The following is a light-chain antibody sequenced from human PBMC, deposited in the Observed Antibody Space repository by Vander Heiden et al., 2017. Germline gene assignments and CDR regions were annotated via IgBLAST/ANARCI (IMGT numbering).Light chain of an antibody. J-gene: IGKJ1*01. CDR3: QQDGSSPPWT. Sequence: EIVLTQSPGTLSLSPGERATLSCRASQSVSSSYLAWYQQKPGQAPRLLIYGASSRATGIPDRFRGSGYGTDFTLTISRLEPEDFAVYYCQQDGSSPPWTFGQGTKVEIK. CDR1: QSVSSSY. V-gene: IGKV3-20*01. CDR2: GAS.